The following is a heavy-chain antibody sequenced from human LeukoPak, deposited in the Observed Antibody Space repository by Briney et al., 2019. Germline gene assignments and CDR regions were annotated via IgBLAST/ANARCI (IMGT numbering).Heavy chain of an antibody. Sequence: PSETLSLTCTVSGGSISSSSYYWGWIRQPPGKGLEWIGEINHSGSTNYNPSLKSRVTISVDTSKNQFSLKLSSVTAADTAVYYCASAEAYYDFWSGYSDWFDPWGQGTLVTVSS. D-gene: IGHD3-3*01. CDR3: ASAEAYYDFWSGYSDWFDP. V-gene: IGHV4-39*07. J-gene: IGHJ5*02. CDR1: GGSISSSSYY. CDR2: INHSGST.